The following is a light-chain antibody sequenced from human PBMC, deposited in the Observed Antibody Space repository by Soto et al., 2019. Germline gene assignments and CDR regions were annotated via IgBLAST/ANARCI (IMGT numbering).Light chain of an antibody. CDR2: RTS. CDR3: QQYGSSPVT. CDR1: QSISSN. J-gene: IGKJ3*01. V-gene: IGKV3-15*01. Sequence: EIVMTQSPATLSVSPGERATLSCRASQSISSNLAWYQQKPGQAPRLLMFRTSSRATGFPARFSGSGSGTEFNLTISSLQSEDFGVYYCQQYGSSPVTVGPGTKVDSK.